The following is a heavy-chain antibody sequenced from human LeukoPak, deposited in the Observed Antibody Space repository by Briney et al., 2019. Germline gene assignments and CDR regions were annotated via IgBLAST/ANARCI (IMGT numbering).Heavy chain of an antibody. V-gene: IGHV4-39*07. CDR2: IYYSGST. J-gene: IGHJ4*02. CDR3: ASTGSYYDSSGLY. CDR1: GGSISSSSYY. D-gene: IGHD3-22*01. Sequence: SETLSLTCTVSGGSISSSSYYWGWIRQPPGKGLEWIGSIYYSGSTYYNPSLKSRVTMSVDTSKNQFSLKLSSVTAADTAVYYCASTGSYYDSSGLYWGQGTLVTVSS.